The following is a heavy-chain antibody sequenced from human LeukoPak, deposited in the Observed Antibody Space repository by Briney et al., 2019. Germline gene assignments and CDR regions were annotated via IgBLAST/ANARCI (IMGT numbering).Heavy chain of an antibody. Sequence: SETLSLTCAVYGGSFSGYYWSWIRQPPGKGLEWIGEINHSGSTNYNPSLKSRVTISVDTSKNQFSLKLSSVTAADTAVYYCARGRTNWYSSGWFNAFDIWGQGTMVTVSS. CDR3: ARGRTNWYSSGWFNAFDI. V-gene: IGHV4-34*01. CDR1: GGSFSGYY. CDR2: INHSGST. D-gene: IGHD6-19*01. J-gene: IGHJ3*02.